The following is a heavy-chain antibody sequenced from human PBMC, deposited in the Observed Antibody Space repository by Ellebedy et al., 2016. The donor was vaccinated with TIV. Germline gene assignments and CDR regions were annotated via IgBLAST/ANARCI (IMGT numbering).Heavy chain of an antibody. Sequence: ASVKVSCKASGYTFTSYAMHWVRQAPGQRLEWMGWINAGNGNTKYSQKFQGRVTITRDTYASTAYMELSSLRSEDTAVYHCARGSYDSSGYYRTVNYGMDVWGQGTTVIVSS. CDR3: ARGSYDSSGYYRTVNYGMDV. J-gene: IGHJ6*02. CDR2: INAGNGNT. CDR1: GYTFTSYA. D-gene: IGHD3-22*01. V-gene: IGHV1-3*01.